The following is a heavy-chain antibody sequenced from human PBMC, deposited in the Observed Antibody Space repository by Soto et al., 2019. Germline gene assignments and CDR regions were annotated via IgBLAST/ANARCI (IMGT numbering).Heavy chain of an antibody. CDR2: ISKDGSVN. CDR3: VRSRSGAVPDSFGY. D-gene: IGHD3-3*01. V-gene: IGHV3-30-3*01. J-gene: IGHJ1*01. Sequence: QVQLVESGGCVVQPGGSLRLSCAASGFVFSRYAIHWVRQAPGKGLEWVAVISKDGSVNYYADSVRGRFSISRDKSKNTVYLEMNELRGDDTAIFYCVRSRSGAVPDSFGYWGQGTLVTVSS. CDR1: GFVFSRYA.